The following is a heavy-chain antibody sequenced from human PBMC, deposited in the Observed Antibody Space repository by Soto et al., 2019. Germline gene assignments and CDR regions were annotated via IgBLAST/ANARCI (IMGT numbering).Heavy chain of an antibody. CDR2: IIPIFGTA. V-gene: IGHV1-69*06. CDR1: LGTFSSSA. CDR3: AQVYSSSWYYFDY. Sequence: QVELGESAAELQKRRFSVYVSCTAYLGTFSSSAISWVRPAHGQVLEWIGGIIPIFGTANYAQKCQGRFTNTATKPTDKAYRELSSQRSEVTAGYYCAQVYSSSWYYFDYWGQGPLVTVSS. D-gene: IGHD6-13*01. J-gene: IGHJ4*02.